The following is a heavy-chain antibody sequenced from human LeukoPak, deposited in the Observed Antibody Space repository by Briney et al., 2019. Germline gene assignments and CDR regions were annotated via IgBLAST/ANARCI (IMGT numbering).Heavy chain of an antibody. D-gene: IGHD6-19*01. Sequence: GGSLRLSCAASGFTFSSYSMNWVRQAPGKGLEWVSYISSSSSTIYYADSVKGRFTISRDNAKNSLYLQMNSLRAEDTAVYYCARDGMYSSGWYGGLDYWGQGTLVTVSS. CDR2: ISSSSSTI. CDR1: GFTFSSYS. CDR3: ARDGMYSSGWYGGLDY. J-gene: IGHJ4*02. V-gene: IGHV3-48*01.